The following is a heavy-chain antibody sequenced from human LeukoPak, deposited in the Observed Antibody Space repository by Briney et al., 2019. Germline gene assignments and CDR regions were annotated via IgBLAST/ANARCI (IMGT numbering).Heavy chain of an antibody. J-gene: IGHJ4*02. Sequence: PGGSLRLSCAASGFTFSSYVIHWVRQAPGKGLEWVAVIWSDGSRKNQADSVKGRFTISRDNSKNTLYLQMDSLRTDDTAVYYCARDSSSVLLWFGETHYWGQGTLVTVSS. CDR1: GFTFSSYV. CDR3: ARDSSSVLLWFGETHY. D-gene: IGHD3-10*01. CDR2: IWSDGSRK. V-gene: IGHV3-33*01.